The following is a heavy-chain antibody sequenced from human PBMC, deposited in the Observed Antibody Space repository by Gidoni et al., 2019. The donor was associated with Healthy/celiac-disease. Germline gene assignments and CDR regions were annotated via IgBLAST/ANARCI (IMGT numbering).Heavy chain of an antibody. V-gene: IGHV1-2*02. CDR2: INPNSGGT. J-gene: IGHJ4*02. CDR1: GYTFTRSY. CDR3: ARGSTYYDILTGRKEYYFDY. D-gene: IGHD3-9*01. Sequence: QVQLVQSGAEVTQPGASVKVSCKASGYTFTRSYMHWVRQAPGQGLEWMGWINPNSGGTNYAQKFQGRVTMTRDTSISTAYMELSRLRSDDTAVYYCARGSTYYDILTGRKEYYFDYWGQGTLVTVSS.